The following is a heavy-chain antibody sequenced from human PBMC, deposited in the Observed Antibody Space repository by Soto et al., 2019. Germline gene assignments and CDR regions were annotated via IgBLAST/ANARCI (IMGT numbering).Heavy chain of an antibody. V-gene: IGHV5-51*01. CDR1: GYMFTSYW. CDR2: GYVDASDT. CDR3: ARVRILSGLFPSFDY. J-gene: IGHJ4*02. D-gene: IGHD3-3*01. Sequence: AESLKISCEDSGYMFTSYWIALVRQMPGKGLEWMGIGYVDASDTKYCPSFEGQVTITAVKSLNSAYLQWTSLRASDTDMYYCARVRILSGLFPSFDYWGQGTQVTVSS.